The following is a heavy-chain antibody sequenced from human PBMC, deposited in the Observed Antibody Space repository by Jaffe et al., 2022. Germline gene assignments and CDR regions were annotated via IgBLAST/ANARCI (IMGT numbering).Heavy chain of an antibody. J-gene: IGHJ6*03. V-gene: IGHV4-4*02. D-gene: IGHD1-26*01. CDR3: AREIVGASLTHYYYYYMDV. CDR1: GGSISSSNW. Sequence: QVQLQESGPGLVKPSGTLSLTCAVSGGSISSSNWWSWIRQPPGKGLEWIGEIYHSGSTNYNPSLKSRVTISVDKSKNQFSLKLSSVTAADTAVYYCAREIVGASLTHYYYYYMDVWGKGTTVTVSS. CDR2: IYHSGST.